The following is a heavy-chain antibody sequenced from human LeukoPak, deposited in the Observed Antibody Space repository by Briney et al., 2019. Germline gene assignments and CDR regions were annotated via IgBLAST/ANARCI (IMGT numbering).Heavy chain of an antibody. Sequence: ASVKVSCKASGYTFTSYYMHWVRQAPGQGLEWMGIINPSGGSTSYAQKFQGGVTMTRDTSTSTVYMELSSLRSEDTAVYYCARDGVVVTAIPVYYFDYWGQGTLVTVPS. V-gene: IGHV1-46*01. CDR3: ARDGVVVTAIPVYYFDY. CDR2: INPSGGST. CDR1: GYTFTSYY. D-gene: IGHD2-21*02. J-gene: IGHJ4*02.